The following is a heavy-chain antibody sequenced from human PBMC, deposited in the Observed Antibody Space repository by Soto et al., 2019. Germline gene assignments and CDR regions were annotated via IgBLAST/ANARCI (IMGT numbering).Heavy chain of an antibody. CDR2: ITSNGGNT. Sequence: EVQLVESGGGLVQPGGSLRLSCAASGFTFSSYAMHWVRQAPGKGLEYVSAITSNGGNTDYASSVKGRFTISRDNSKNTLHLQMGSLRAEDMAVYYCARRFPFGYGMDVWGQGTTVTVSS. CDR1: GFTFSSYA. J-gene: IGHJ6*02. D-gene: IGHD3-16*01. V-gene: IGHV3-64*01. CDR3: ARRFPFGYGMDV.